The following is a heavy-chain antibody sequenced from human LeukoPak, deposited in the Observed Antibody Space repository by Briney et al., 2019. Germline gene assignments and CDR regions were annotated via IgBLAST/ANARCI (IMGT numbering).Heavy chain of an antibody. D-gene: IGHD3-10*01. Sequence: GGSLRLSCAASGFTFSNAWMSWVRQAPGKGLEWVGRIKSKTDGGTTDYAAPVKGRFTISRDDSKNTLYLQMNSLKTEDTAVYYCTSHMVRGVIIASYYYYGMDVWGQGTTVTVSS. CDR2: IKSKTDGGTT. J-gene: IGHJ6*02. CDR3: TSHMVRGVIIASYYYYGMDV. CDR1: GFTFSNAW. V-gene: IGHV3-15*01.